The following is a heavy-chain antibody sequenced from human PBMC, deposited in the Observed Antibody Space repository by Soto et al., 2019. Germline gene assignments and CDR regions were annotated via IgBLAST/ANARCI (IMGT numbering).Heavy chain of an antibody. CDR2: ITPAIATP. CDR1: GDTFNHDD. Sequence: QVQLVQSGAEVKEPGSSVKVSCKADGDTFNHDDITWVRQAPGQGLEWVGGITPAIATPHYAEKFQGRLTVTADESTRTVFMELTSLISNDTAVYYCARQIFAADYWGQGTLVTVSS. D-gene: IGHD6-25*01. J-gene: IGHJ4*02. V-gene: IGHV1-69*01. CDR3: ARQIFAADY.